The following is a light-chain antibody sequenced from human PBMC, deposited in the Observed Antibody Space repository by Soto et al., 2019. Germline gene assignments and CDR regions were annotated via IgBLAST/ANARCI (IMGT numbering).Light chain of an antibody. Sequence: EIGLTQSPGTLSLSPGERATLSCRASQSVSSSYLAWYQQKPGQAPRLLIYGASSRATGIPDRFSGSGSGTDFTLTISRLEPEDFAVYYCQQSGSSPRTFGRGTKVEIK. CDR2: GAS. CDR3: QQSGSSPRT. V-gene: IGKV3-20*01. J-gene: IGKJ1*01. CDR1: QSVSSSY.